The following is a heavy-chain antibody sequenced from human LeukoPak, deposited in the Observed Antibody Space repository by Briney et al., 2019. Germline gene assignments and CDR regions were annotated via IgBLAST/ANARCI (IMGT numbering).Heavy chain of an antibody. J-gene: IGHJ4*02. CDR1: GGSISSYY. Sequence: SETLSLTCTVSGGSISSYYWSWIRQPPGKGLEWMGYIYYSGSTNYNPSLKSRVTISVDTSKNQFSLKLSSVTAADTAVYYCARGAHDNAFDYWGQGTLVTVSS. V-gene: IGHV4-59*12. CDR3: ARGAHDNAFDY. D-gene: IGHD3-16*01. CDR2: IYYSGST.